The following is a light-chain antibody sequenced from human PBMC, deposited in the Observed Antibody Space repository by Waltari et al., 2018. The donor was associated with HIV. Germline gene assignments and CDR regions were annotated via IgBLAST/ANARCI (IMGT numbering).Light chain of an antibody. CDR3: SSYTTTGTYVV. Sequence: QPASVSGSLGQSIAIPCTGSTSDIAGYHYVSWYQQHAGDSPKLLIYDVNQRPSGVSDRFSGSRSGNTASLTISRLQTDDEADYFCSSYTTTGTYVVFGGGTKVSVL. CDR2: DVN. J-gene: IGLJ2*01. CDR1: TSDIAGYHY. V-gene: IGLV2-14*03.